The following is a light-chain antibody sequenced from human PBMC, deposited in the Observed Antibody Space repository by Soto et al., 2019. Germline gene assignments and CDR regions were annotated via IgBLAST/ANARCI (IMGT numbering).Light chain of an antibody. J-gene: IGKJ1*01. CDR2: DAS. CDR1: QSVRSSY. V-gene: IGKV3-20*01. CDR3: HQYGSSSWT. Sequence: EIVLSQSPGTLPLSPGERATLSCRASQSVRSSYLAWYQQKPGQAPRLLIYDASSRATGIPDRFSGSGSGTDFTLTISRLEPEDFAVYYCHQYGSSSWTFGQGTKVDIK.